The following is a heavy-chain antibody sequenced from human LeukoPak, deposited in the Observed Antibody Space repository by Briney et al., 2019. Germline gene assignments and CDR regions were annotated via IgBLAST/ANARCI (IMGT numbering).Heavy chain of an antibody. CDR3: ARYRDIVVVPAANLAFDI. D-gene: IGHD2-2*01. Sequence: PSETLSLTCAVYGGSFRGYYRSWIRQPPGKGLEWIGEINHSGSTNYNPSLKSRVTISVDTSKNQFSLKLSSVTAADTAVYYCARYRDIVVVPAANLAFDIWGQGTMVTVSS. CDR1: GGSFRGYY. CDR2: INHSGST. J-gene: IGHJ3*02. V-gene: IGHV4-34*01.